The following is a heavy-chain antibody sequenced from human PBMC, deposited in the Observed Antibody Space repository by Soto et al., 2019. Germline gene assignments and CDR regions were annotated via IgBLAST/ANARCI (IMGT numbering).Heavy chain of an antibody. J-gene: IGHJ4*02. CDR2: IFPTGTT. D-gene: IGHD2-15*01. CDR1: GDSMHSEY. Sequence: QVQLQESGPGLVRPSETLSLTCSVSGDSMHSEYWSWIRQTPGKGLELIGYIFPTGTTNYNPTLKSRVIISYDRSKNQFSLDLLSVTAADTATYYCARCLGEDESGRFDPTFDRLRQGARVTVSP. V-gene: IGHV4-4*09. CDR3: ARCLGEDESGRFDPTFDR.